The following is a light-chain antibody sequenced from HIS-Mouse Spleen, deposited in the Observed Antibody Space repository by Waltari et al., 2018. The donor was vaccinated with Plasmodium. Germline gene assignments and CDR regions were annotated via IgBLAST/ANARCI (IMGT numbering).Light chain of an antibody. CDR2: STN. CDR3: VLDMGSGIWV. V-gene: IGLV8-61*01. CDR1: SGSVSTSYY. Sequence: QTVVTQEPSFSVSPGGTVTLTCGLSSGSVSTSYYPSWYQQTPGQAPRTLIYSTNPRSSGVPDRSSGSIRGNKAALTSTGAQADDESDYYCVLDMGSGIWVFGGGTKLTVL. J-gene: IGLJ2*01.